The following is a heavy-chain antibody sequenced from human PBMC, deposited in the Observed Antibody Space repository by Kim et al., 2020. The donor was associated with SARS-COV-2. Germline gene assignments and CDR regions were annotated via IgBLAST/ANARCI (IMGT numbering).Heavy chain of an antibody. J-gene: IGHJ5*02. D-gene: IGHD5-12*01. CDR1: GFTFSSYS. CDR3: ARDSGPYPFDP. CDR2: ISSSSSYI. V-gene: IGHV3-21*01. Sequence: GGSLRLSCAASGFTFSSYSMNWVRQAPGKGLEWVSSISSSSSYIYYADSVKGRFTISRDNAKNSLYLQMNSLRAEDTAVYYCARDSGPYPFDPWGQGTLVTVSS.